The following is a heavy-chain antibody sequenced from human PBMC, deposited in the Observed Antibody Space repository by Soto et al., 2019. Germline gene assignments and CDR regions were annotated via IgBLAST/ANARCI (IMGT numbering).Heavy chain of an antibody. D-gene: IGHD3-10*01. CDR2: IYYSGST. CDR1: GGSISSSSYY. Sequence: SETPSLTCTVSGGSISSSSYYWGWIRQPPGKGLEWIGSIYYSGSTYYNPSLKSRVTISVDTSKNQFSLKLSSVTAADTAVYYCARQTSYGSGSYYFDYWGQGTLVTVSS. CDR3: ARQTSYGSGSYYFDY. V-gene: IGHV4-39*01. J-gene: IGHJ4*02.